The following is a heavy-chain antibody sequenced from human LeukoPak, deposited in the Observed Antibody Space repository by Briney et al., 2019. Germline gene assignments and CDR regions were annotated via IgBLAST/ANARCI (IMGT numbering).Heavy chain of an antibody. D-gene: IGHD3-22*01. CDR1: GGTFSSYA. CDR3: ARDSSGYYYFDY. J-gene: IGHJ4*02. V-gene: IGHV1-69*13. Sequence: GASVKVSCKASGGTFSSYATSWVRQAPGQGLEWMGGIIPIFGTANYAQKFQGRVTITADESTSTAYMELSSLRSEDTAVYYCARDSSGYYYFDYWGQGTLVTVSS. CDR2: IIPIFGTA.